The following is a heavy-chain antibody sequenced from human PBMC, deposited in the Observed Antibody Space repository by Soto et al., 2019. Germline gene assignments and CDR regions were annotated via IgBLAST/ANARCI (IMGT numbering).Heavy chain of an antibody. CDR3: AKTGRPGSYYCVDY. CDR1: GFTFPSYA. V-gene: IGHV3-23*01. J-gene: IGHJ4*02. D-gene: IGHD3-10*01. CDR2: ISGGGGGT. Sequence: GGSLRLSCAASGFTFPSYAMNWVRQAPGQGLEWVSTISGGGGGTDYADSAKGRFIISRDNSKNTLYLQMNSLRAEDTAVYYCAKTGRPGSYYCVDYWGQGTPVTVSS.